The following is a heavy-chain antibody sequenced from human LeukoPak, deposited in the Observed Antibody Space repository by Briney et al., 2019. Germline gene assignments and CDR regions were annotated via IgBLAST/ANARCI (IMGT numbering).Heavy chain of an antibody. V-gene: IGHV3-30*02. CDR3: AKDPVYYDFWSGYFDS. CDR1: GFTFSNYA. Sequence: GGSLRLSCAASGFTFSNYAMHWVRQPPGKGLDWVAFIRYDGSNKYYADSVKGRFTISRDNSKITLYVQMNSLRAEDTAVYYCAKDPVYYDFWSGYFDSWGQGTLVTVSS. D-gene: IGHD3-3*01. J-gene: IGHJ4*02. CDR2: IRYDGSNK.